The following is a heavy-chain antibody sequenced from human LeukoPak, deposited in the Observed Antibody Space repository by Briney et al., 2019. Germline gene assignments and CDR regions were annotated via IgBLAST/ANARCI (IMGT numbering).Heavy chain of an antibody. J-gene: IGHJ3*02. CDR2: ISSSSSYT. D-gene: IGHD6-13*01. CDR3: ARRGAAAGYDAFDI. V-gene: IGHV3-11*03. CDR1: GFTFSDYY. Sequence: PGGSLRLSCAASGFTFSDYYMSWIRQAPGKGLEWVSYISSSSSYTNYADSVKGRFTIYRDNAKNSLYLQMNSLRAEDTAVYYCARRGAAAGYDAFDIWGQGTMVTVSS.